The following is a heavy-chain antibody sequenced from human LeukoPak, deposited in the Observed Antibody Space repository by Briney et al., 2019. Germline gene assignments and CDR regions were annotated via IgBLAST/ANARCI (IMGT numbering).Heavy chain of an antibody. CDR1: GASISSYY. D-gene: IGHD6-13*01. CDR2: IYYSGST. CDR3: ARQRQLVPPNWFDP. V-gene: IGHV4-59*01. Sequence: SETLSLTCTLSGASISSYYWSWIRQPPRKGLEWIGYIYYSGSTNYNPSLKSRVTISVDTSKNQFSLKLSSVTAADTAVYYCARQRQLVPPNWFDPWGQGTLVTVSP. J-gene: IGHJ5*02.